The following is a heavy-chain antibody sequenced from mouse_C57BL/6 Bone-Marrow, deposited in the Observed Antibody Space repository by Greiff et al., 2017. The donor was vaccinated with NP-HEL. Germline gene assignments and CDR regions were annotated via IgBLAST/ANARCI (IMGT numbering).Heavy chain of an antibody. J-gene: IGHJ1*03. D-gene: IGHD2-3*01. CDR1: GYTFTSYW. CDR3: ARSRWLLPGYFDV. CDR2: IHPNSGST. V-gene: IGHV1-64*01. Sequence: VQLQQPGAELVKPGASVKLSCKASGYTFTSYWMHWVKQRPGQGLEWIGMIHPNSGSTNYNEKFKSKATLTVDKSSSTAYMQLSSLTSENSAVYYGARSRWLLPGYFDVGGTGTTVTVSS.